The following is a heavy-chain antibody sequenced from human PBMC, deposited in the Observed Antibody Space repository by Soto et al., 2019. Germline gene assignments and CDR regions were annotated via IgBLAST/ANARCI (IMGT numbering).Heavy chain of an antibody. CDR3: AKTLQQWLLQGSGVDV. CDR2: ISGDTATT. V-gene: IGHV3-23*01. Sequence: GGSLRLSCAASGFSFSEYSMTWVRQAPGKGLQWVSAISGDTATTHYADSVKGRFTISRDDSRDTLYLQMNSLRVEDTAIYYCAKTLQQWLLQGSGVDVWGPGPPIAVSP. J-gene: IGHJ6*01. D-gene: IGHD6-19*01. CDR1: GFSFSEYS.